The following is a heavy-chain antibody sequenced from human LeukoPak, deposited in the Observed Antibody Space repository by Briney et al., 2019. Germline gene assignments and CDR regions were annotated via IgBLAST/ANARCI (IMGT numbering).Heavy chain of an antibody. D-gene: IGHD2-15*01. CDR1: GFTFDDYG. Sequence: GGSLRLSCAASGFTFDDYGMSWVRQAPGKGLEWVSGINWNGGSTGYADSVKGRVTISRDNAKNSLYLQMNSLRAEDTALYYCARDESCSGGSCYSRVWFDPWGQGTLVTVSS. CDR2: INWNGGST. J-gene: IGHJ5*02. CDR3: ARDESCSGGSCYSRVWFDP. V-gene: IGHV3-20*04.